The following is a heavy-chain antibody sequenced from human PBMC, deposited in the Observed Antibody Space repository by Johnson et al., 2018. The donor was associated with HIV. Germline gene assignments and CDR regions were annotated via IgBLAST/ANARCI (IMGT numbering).Heavy chain of an antibody. Sequence: VQLVESGGGVVQPGRSLRLSCAASGFTFSSYGMHWVRQAPGKGLEWVAVISYDGSNKYYADSVKGRFTISRDNSKNTLYLQMNSLRAEDTAVYYCASCSKQWLVRPNAFDIWGQGTMVTVSS. CDR3: ASCSKQWLVRPNAFDI. J-gene: IGHJ3*02. CDR1: GFTFSSYG. CDR2: ISYDGSNK. D-gene: IGHD6-19*01. V-gene: IGHV3-30*03.